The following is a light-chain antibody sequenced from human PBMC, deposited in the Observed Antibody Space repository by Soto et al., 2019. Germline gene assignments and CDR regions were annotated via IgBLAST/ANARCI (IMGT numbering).Light chain of an antibody. CDR2: RTS. CDR3: QQYASSPRT. V-gene: IGKV3-20*01. CDR1: QSVSSSY. Sequence: EIVLTQSPGTLSLSPGERATLSCRASQSVSSSYLAWYQQKPGQAPRLLIYRTSNRATGIPDRFSGSGSGTDFTLTISRLEPEDFAVYYCQQYASSPRTFGQGTKV. J-gene: IGKJ1*01.